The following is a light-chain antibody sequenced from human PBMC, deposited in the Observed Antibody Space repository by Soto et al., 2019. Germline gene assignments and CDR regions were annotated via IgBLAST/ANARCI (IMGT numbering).Light chain of an antibody. V-gene: IGKV2-30*01. J-gene: IGKJ3*01. CDR2: KVS. CDR3: MQGTHWPPI. CDR1: QSLVYSDGNTF. Sequence: DVVMTQSPLSLPVTLGQPASISCRSNQSLVYSDGNTFLSWFQQRPGQSPRRLIYKVSNRDSGVQDRFSGSGSRTDFTLKITRVEAEDVGVYYCMQGTHWPPIFGPGTKVDIK.